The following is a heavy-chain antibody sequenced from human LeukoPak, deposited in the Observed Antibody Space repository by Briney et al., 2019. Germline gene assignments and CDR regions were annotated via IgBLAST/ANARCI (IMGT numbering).Heavy chain of an antibody. CDR1: GFTFSNYW. J-gene: IGHJ3*02. D-gene: IGHD2-2*01. Sequence: GGSPRLSCAASGFTFSNYWMSWVRQAPGEGLEWVANIKQDGSEKYYVDSVKGRFTISRDNANNSLYLQMNSLRAEDTAVYYCARRGDTSSMSAFDIWGQGPMVTVSS. CDR3: ARRGDTSSMSAFDI. V-gene: IGHV3-7*05. CDR2: IKQDGSEK.